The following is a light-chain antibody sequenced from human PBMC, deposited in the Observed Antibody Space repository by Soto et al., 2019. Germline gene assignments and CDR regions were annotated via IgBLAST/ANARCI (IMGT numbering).Light chain of an antibody. CDR1: QSVSSN. J-gene: IGKJ1*01. CDR3: PQYNNSPQP. Sequence: EIVMTQSPATLSVSPGERATLSCRASQSVSSNLAWYQQKPGQAPRLLIYGASTRATGIPARFSGSGSGTEFTLTISSLQSEDFAVYSCPQYNNSPQPFGQRT. CDR2: GAS. V-gene: IGKV3-15*01.